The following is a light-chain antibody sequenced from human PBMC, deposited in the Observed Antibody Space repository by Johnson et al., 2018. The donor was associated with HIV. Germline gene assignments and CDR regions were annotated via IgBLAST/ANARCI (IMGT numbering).Light chain of an antibody. J-gene: IGLJ1*01. Sequence: QLVLTQPPSVSAAPGQKVTISCSGSSSNIGNNYVSWYQQLPGTAPKLLIYDNNKRPSGVPDRFSDSKSGTSATLGITGLQTGDEADYYCGTWDSSLSAHYIFGTGTKVTVL. CDR3: GTWDSSLSAHYI. V-gene: IGLV1-51*01. CDR2: DNN. CDR1: SSNIGNNY.